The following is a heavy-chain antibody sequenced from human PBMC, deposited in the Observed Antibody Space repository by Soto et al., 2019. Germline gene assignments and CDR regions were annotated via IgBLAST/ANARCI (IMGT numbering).Heavy chain of an antibody. Sequence: GVSLRLSCAASGFTFSSYGMHWVRQAPGKGLEWVAVISYDGSNKYYADSVKGRFTISRDNSKNTLYLQMNSLRAEDTAVYYCAKDVVVXATTGLGDYYYYYGMDVWGQGTTVTVSS. D-gene: IGHD1-26*01. CDR3: AKDVVVXATTGLGDYYYYYGMDV. CDR1: GFTFSSYG. J-gene: IGHJ6*02. V-gene: IGHV3-30*18. CDR2: ISYDGSNK.